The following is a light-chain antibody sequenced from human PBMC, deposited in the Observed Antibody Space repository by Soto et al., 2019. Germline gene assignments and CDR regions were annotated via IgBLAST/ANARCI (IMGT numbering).Light chain of an antibody. V-gene: IGLV2-23*01. CDR3: CSYAGSDTMI. CDR2: EGT. J-gene: IGLJ2*01. CDR1: SSNVGSYDL. Sequence: QSVLTKPASVSGSPGQSITISCTGTSSNVGSYDLVSWYQQHPGEAPKLMIYEGTKRPSGVSNRFSGSKSANTASLTISGLQPEDAADYYCCSYAGSDTMIFGGGTKLTVL.